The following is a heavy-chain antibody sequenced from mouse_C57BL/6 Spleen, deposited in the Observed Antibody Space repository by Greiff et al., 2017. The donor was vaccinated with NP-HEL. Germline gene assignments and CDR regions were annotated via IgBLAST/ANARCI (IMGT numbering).Heavy chain of an antibody. CDR1: GFTFSSYG. Sequence: EVKLMESGGDLVKPGGSLKLSCAASGFTFSSYGMSWVRQTPDKRLEWVATISSGGSYTYYPDSVKGRFTISRDNAKNTLYLQMSSLKSEDTAMYYCARHGYSNYARDYWGQGTSVTVSS. CDR2: ISSGGSYT. V-gene: IGHV5-6*01. J-gene: IGHJ4*01. D-gene: IGHD2-5*01. CDR3: ARHGYSNYARDY.